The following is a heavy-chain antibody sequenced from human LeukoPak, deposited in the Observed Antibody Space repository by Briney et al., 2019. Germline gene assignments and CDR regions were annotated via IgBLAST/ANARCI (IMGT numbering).Heavy chain of an antibody. J-gene: IGHJ4*02. V-gene: IGHV3-30*18. CDR2: ISYDGSNK. D-gene: IGHD3-10*01. CDR3: AKDHYYGSGSYYKPPVLDY. Sequence: TGGSLRLSCAASGFTFSSYGMHWVRQAPGKGLEWVAVISYDGSNKYYADSVKSRFTISRDNSKNTLYLQMNSLRAEDTAVYYCAKDHYYGSGSYYKPPVLDYWGQGTLVTVSS. CDR1: GFTFSSYG.